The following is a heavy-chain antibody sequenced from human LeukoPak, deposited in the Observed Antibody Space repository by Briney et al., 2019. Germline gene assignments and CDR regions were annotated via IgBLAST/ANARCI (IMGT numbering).Heavy chain of an antibody. D-gene: IGHD2/OR15-2a*01. J-gene: IGHJ3*01. Sequence: GGSLRLSCAASGFTFSSYAMTWVRQAPGKGLQWVSGISGSGGSTYYADSVKGRFTISRDNSKNTLYLQMNSLRAEDTAVYYCAKTITFPSWDPFDLWGQGTMVTVSS. CDR2: ISGSGGST. CDR1: GFTFSSYA. CDR3: AKTITFPSWDPFDL. V-gene: IGHV3-23*01.